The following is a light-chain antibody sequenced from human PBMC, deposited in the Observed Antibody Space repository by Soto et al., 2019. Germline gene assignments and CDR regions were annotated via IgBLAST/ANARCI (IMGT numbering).Light chain of an antibody. CDR1: QSVSSSY. CDR3: QQYGSSPT. J-gene: IGKJ5*01. Sequence: ESVFTQSPGTLSLSPGERATLSCRASQSVSSSYLAWYQQKPGQAPRLLIYGASSRATGIPDRFSGSGSGTDFTLTISRLEPEDFAVYYCQQYGSSPTFGQGTRLEIK. V-gene: IGKV3-20*01. CDR2: GAS.